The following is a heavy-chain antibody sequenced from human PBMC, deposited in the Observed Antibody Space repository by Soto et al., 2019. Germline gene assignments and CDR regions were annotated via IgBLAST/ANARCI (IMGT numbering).Heavy chain of an antibody. CDR1: GFTFSSYA. V-gene: IGHV3-23*01. D-gene: IGHD3-22*01. CDR2: ITISGGGT. CDR3: AKEPIGYFDY. Sequence: EVQLLESGGGLVQPGESLRLSCAASGFTFSSYAMSWVRQAPGKGLEWVSTITISGGGTYYADSMKGRFTISRDNSKNTLYLQMNSLRAEATAVYYCAKEPIGYFDYWGQGTLVTVSS. J-gene: IGHJ4*02.